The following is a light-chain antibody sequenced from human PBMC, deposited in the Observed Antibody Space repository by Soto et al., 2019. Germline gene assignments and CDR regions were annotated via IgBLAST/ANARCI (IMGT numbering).Light chain of an antibody. CDR3: QQYNTYSALT. CDR2: DAS. V-gene: IGKV1-5*01. Sequence: DIQMTQSPSTLSASVGDRVTITCRASQSISSWLAWYQQKLGRAPRLLIYDASSLESGVPSRFSGSGYGTEFTLTISSLQHDDFATYCCQQYNTYSALTFGGGTKVEIK. J-gene: IGKJ4*01. CDR1: QSISSW.